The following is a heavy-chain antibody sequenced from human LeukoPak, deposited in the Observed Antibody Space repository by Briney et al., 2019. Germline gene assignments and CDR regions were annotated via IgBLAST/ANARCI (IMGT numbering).Heavy chain of an antibody. CDR3: ARDFRFVVQTPLDY. CDR1: AYTFTCYD. V-gene: IGHV1-8*01. J-gene: IGHJ4*02. D-gene: IGHD3-10*01. Sequence: VSVKVSCKASAYTFTCYDINWVRQATGQGLEWMGWMNPNSGNTGYAQKFQGRVTMTRNTSISTAYMELSSLRSEDTAVYYCARDFRFVVQTPLDYWGQGTLVTVSS. CDR2: MNPNSGNT.